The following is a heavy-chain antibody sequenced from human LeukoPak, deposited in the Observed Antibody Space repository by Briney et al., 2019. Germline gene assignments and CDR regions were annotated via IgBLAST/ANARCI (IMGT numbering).Heavy chain of an antibody. D-gene: IGHD3-22*01. J-gene: IGHJ4*02. CDR2: IYYSGST. V-gene: IGHV4-61*05. CDR1: GGSITRSSYY. CDR3: ARHRAYYYDSSGYYQPTDFDY. Sequence: SETLSLTCTVSGGSITRSSYYWAWIRQPPGKGLQWIGYIYYSGSTNYNPSLKSQVTISVDTSKNQFSLKLSSVTAADTAVYYCARHRAYYYDSSGYYQPTDFDYWGQGTLVTVSS.